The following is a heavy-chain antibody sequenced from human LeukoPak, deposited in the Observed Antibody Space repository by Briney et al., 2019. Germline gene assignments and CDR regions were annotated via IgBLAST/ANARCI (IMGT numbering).Heavy chain of an antibody. V-gene: IGHV3-23*01. D-gene: IGHD3-10*01. CDR2: ISGSGGNT. CDR3: AKAAGISNFDY. Sequence: GGSLRLSCAASEFTFSSYAMSCVRQAPGKGLEWVSAISGSGGNTYYADSVKGRFTISRDNSKNTLYLQMNSLRAEDTALYYCAKAAGISNFDYWGQGTLVTVSS. J-gene: IGHJ4*02. CDR1: EFTFSSYA.